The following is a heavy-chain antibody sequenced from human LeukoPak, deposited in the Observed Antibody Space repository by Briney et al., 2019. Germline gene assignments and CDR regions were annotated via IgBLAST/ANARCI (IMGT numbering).Heavy chain of an antibody. Sequence: GGSLRLSCAASGFTFSSYSMNWVRQAPGKGLEWVPYISSSSSTIYYADSVKGRFTISRDNAKNSLYLQMNSLRDEDTAVYYCXXXXXXXXXPLGIYYYYGMDVWGQGTTVTVSS. V-gene: IGHV3-48*02. D-gene: IGHD1-14*01. J-gene: IGHJ6*02. CDR1: GFTFSSYS. CDR2: ISSSSSTI. CDR3: XXXXXXXXXPLGIYYYYGMDV.